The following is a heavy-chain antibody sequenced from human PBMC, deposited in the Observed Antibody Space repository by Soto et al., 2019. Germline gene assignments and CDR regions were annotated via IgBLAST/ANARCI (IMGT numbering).Heavy chain of an antibody. Sequence: GASVKVSCKASGGTFSSYTISWVRQAPGRGLEWMGRMNPIRGIADYAQKFQDRVTMTRNTSISTAYMELSSLRSEDTAVYYCARNGGYSWVGWFDPWGQGTLVTVSS. V-gene: IGHV1-8*02. J-gene: IGHJ5*02. CDR1: GGTFSSYT. D-gene: IGHD2-15*01. CDR3: ARNGGYSWVGWFDP. CDR2: MNPIRGIA.